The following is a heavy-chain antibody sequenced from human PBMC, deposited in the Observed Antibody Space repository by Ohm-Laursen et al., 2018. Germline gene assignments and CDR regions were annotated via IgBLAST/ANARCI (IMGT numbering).Heavy chain of an antibody. CDR1: GFTFSTYG. D-gene: IGHD3-3*01. Sequence: LRLSCTASGFTFSTYGMHWVRQTPGKGLEWVAVISYDGSNKDYADSVKGRFTISRDNSKNTLYLQMNSLRAEDTAVYYCAKVLWSGYSYFDYWGQGTLVTVSS. J-gene: IGHJ4*02. CDR3: AKVLWSGYSYFDY. CDR2: ISYDGSNK. V-gene: IGHV3-30*18.